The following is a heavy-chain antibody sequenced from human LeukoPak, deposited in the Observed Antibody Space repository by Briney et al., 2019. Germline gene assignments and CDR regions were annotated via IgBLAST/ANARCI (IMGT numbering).Heavy chain of an antibody. Sequence: SETLSLTCAVYGGSFSGYYWSWIRQPPGKGLEWIGEINHSGSTNYNPSLKSRVTISVDTSKNQFSLKLSSVTAADTAVYYCARAGGDKAHIVAYFDYWGQGTLVTVSS. CDR1: GGSFSGYY. CDR2: INHSGST. V-gene: IGHV4-34*01. J-gene: IGHJ4*02. D-gene: IGHD2-15*01. CDR3: ARAGGDKAHIVAYFDY.